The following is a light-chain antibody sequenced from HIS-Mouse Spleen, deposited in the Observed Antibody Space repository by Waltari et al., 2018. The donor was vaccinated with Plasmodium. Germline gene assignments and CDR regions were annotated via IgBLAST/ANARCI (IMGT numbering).Light chain of an antibody. CDR2: EDS. Sequence: SYELTQPPSVSVSPGQTARITCSGDALPNKYAYWYQQKSGQAPVLVIYEDSKLPAWIPERFSGSSSGTMATLTISGAQVEDEADYYCYATDSSGNHRVFGGGTKLTVL. V-gene: IGLV3-10*01. CDR1: ALPNKY. CDR3: YATDSSGNHRV. J-gene: IGLJ3*02.